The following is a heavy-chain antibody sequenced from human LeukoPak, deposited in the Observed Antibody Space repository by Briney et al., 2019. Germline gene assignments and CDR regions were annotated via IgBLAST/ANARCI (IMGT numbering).Heavy chain of an antibody. CDR2: IYYSGST. CDR3: ARDTMGSGSHDY. CDR1: GGSVSSSSYY. Sequence: KPSETLSLTCTVSGGSVSSSSYYWGWIRQPPGKGLEWIGYIYYSGSTYYNPSLKSRVTISVDTSKNQFSLKLSSVTAADTAVYYCARDTMGSGSHDYWGQGTLVTVSS. D-gene: IGHD3-10*01. J-gene: IGHJ4*02. V-gene: IGHV4-31*03.